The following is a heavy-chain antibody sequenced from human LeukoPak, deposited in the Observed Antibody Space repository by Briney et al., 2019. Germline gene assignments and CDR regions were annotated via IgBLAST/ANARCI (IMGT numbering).Heavy chain of an antibody. CDR3: ARAGDYYDSSGYYGLFDY. V-gene: IGHV4-39*07. Sequence: PSETLSLTCTVSGGSISSSSYYWGWIRQPPGKGLEWIGSIYYSGSTYYNPSLKSRVTISVDTSKNQFSLKLSSVTAADTAVYYCARAGDYYDSSGYYGLFDYWGQGTLVTVSS. CDR1: GGSISSSSYY. D-gene: IGHD3-22*01. CDR2: IYYSGST. J-gene: IGHJ4*02.